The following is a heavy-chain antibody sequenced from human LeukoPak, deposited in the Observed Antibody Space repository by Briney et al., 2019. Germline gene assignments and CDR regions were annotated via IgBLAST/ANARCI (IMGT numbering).Heavy chain of an antibody. Sequence: SETLSLTCTVSGGSISSYYWSWIRQPPGKGLEWIGYIYYSGSTNYNPSLKSRVTISVDTSKNQFSLKLSSVTAADTAVYYCARESGYCSSTSCYAGWFDPWGQGTLVTVSS. CDR2: IYYSGST. D-gene: IGHD2-2*01. J-gene: IGHJ5*02. CDR3: ARESGYCSSTSCYAGWFDP. CDR1: GGSISSYY. V-gene: IGHV4-59*01.